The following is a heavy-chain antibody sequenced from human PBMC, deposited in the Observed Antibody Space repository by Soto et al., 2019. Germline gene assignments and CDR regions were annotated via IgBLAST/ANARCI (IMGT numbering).Heavy chain of an antibody. CDR1: GFTFSTYT. CDR3: SRNYDYGDY. CDR2: ISGSSSYI. V-gene: IGHV3-21*01. D-gene: IGHD3-16*01. Sequence: EVQLVESGGGLVKPGESLRLSCAASGFTFSTYTIHWVRQAPGKGLEWVSSISGSSSYIYYADSVKGRFPISRENAKNSLYLQMNSLRAEDTAVYYCSRNYDYGDYWGQGTLVTVSS. J-gene: IGHJ4*02.